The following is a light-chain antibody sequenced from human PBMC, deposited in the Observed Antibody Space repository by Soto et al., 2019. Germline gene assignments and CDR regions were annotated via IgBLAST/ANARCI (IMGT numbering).Light chain of an antibody. CDR3: QHRKNWPAT. J-gene: IGKJ2*01. CDR2: DTS. V-gene: IGKV3-11*01. Sequence: EIVLTQYPATLSLSPGERATLSCRASQSVGSHLAWDQQRPGQAPRLLIYDTSNRATGIPVRFRGSGSGTDFTLTISRLEPEELAIYYCQHRKNWPATFGQGTKLEIK. CDR1: QSVGSH.